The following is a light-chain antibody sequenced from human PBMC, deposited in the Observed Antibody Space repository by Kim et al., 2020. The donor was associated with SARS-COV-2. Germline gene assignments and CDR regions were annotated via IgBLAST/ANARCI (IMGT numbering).Light chain of an antibody. CDR2: AAS. J-gene: IGKJ1*01. Sequence: SVGNRVTMTCRASQGISNYLAWYQQKPGKVPKLLIYAASTLQSGVPSRFSGSGSGTEFTLTISSLQPEDVATYYCQKYNSAPAWTFGQGTKVDIK. V-gene: IGKV1-27*01. CDR1: QGISNY. CDR3: QKYNSAPAWT.